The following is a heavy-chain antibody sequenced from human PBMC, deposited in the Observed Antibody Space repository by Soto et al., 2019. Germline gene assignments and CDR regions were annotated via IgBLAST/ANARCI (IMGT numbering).Heavy chain of an antibody. J-gene: IGHJ6*02. CDR1: GFTFSDYY. D-gene: IGHD3-10*01. Sequence: PGGSLRLSCAASGFTFSDYYMSWIRQAPGKGLEWVSYISSSSSYTNYADSVKGRFTISRDNAKNSLYLQMNSLRAEDTAVYYCARDMEFYVRPSEYYYYYYGMDVWGQGTTVTVSS. V-gene: IGHV3-11*06. CDR3: ARDMEFYVRPSEYYYYYYGMDV. CDR2: ISSSSSYT.